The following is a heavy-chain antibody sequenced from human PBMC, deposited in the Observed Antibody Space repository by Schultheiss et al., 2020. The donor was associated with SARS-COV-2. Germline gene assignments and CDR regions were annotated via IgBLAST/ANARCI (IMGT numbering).Heavy chain of an antibody. CDR3: ARDHKPAAMNYGMDV. CDR2: MNPNSGNT. V-gene: IGHV1-8*03. J-gene: IGHJ6*02. D-gene: IGHD2-2*01. CDR1: GGTFSSYT. Sequence: ASVKVSCKASGGTFSSYTINWVRQATGQGLEWMGWMNPNSGNTNYAQKLQGRVTITANESTSTAYMELSSLRSEDTAVYYCARDHKPAAMNYGMDVWGQGTTVTVAS.